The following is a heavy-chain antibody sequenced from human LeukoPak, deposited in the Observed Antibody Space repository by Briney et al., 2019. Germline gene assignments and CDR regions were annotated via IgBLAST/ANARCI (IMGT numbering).Heavy chain of an antibody. CDR1: GGSFSGYY. V-gene: IGHV4-34*01. J-gene: IGHJ6*03. D-gene: IGHD3-10*01. CDR2: INHSGST. CDR3: ARESSGSYYNPQGYMDV. Sequence: SETLSLTCAVYGGSFSGYYWSWIRQPPGKGLEWIGEINHSGSTNYNPSLKSRVTISVDTSKNRFSLNLSSVTAADTAVYYCARESSGSYYNPQGYMDVWGKGTTVTVSS.